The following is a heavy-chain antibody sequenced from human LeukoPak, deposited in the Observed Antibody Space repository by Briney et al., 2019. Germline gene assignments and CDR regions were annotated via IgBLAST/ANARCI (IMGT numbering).Heavy chain of an antibody. J-gene: IGHJ4*02. CDR3: ARDISWGQVDY. V-gene: IGHV3-74*01. D-gene: IGHD7-27*01. Sequence: GESLRLSCAASGFTFSGHCMYWLRQPPGKGLAWVSRINGDGSTTNYAASMKGRFTISRDNAKHILYLQMNILREDDTAVYYAARDISWGQVDYWGQGTLVTVSS. CDR1: GFTFSGHC. CDR2: INGDGSTT.